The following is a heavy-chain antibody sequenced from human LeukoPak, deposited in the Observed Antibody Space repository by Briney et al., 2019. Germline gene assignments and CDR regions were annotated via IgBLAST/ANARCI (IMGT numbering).Heavy chain of an antibody. CDR1: GFTFSDYY. D-gene: IGHD2-2*01. Sequence: GGSLRLSCAASGFTFSDYYMSWIRQAPGKGLEWVSYISSSGSTIYYADSVKGRFTISRDNAKNSLYLQMNSLRAEDTAVYYCARYCSSTSCYGKIRARNSAVSYYYYGMDVWGQGTTVTVSS. CDR3: ARYCSSTSCYGKIRARNSAVSYYYYGMDV. V-gene: IGHV3-11*01. CDR2: ISSSGSTI. J-gene: IGHJ6*02.